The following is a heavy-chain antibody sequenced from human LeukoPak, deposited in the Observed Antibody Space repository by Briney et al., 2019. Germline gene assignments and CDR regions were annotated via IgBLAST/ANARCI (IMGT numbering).Heavy chain of an antibody. J-gene: IGHJ4*02. CDR2: ISYTGGA. D-gene: IGHD2-15*01. CDR1: GVSISSADYY. V-gene: IGHV4-30-4*08. CDR3: ARQKSIGASRYSFNY. Sequence: PSETLSLTCSVSGVSISSADYYWSWVRQPPGKGLEWIGYISYTGGANYNPSLKSRVTISVDTSKNQFSLRLSSVTAADTAVYYCARQKSIGASRYSFNYWGQGTMVTVSS.